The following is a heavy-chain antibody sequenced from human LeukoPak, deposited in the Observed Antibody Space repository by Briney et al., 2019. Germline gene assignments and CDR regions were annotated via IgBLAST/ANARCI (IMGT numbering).Heavy chain of an antibody. CDR2: ISSSGSTI. V-gene: IGHV3-48*03. J-gene: IGHJ4*02. CDR1: GFTFSSYE. D-gene: IGHD3-3*01. Sequence: GGSLRLSCAASGFTFSSYEMNWVRQAPGKGLEWVSYISSSGSTIYYADSVKGRFTISRDNAKNSLYLQMNSLRAEDTAVYYCARDRGGDFWSGYYTGHFDYWGQGTLVTVSS. CDR3: ARDRGGDFWSGYYTGHFDY.